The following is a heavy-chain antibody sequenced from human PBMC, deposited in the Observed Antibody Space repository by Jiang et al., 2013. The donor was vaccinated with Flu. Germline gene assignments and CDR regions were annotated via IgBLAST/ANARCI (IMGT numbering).Heavy chain of an antibody. D-gene: IGHD3-22*01. CDR1: GGTFSSYA. CDR3: ARRPLRGYDPIYFDY. CDR2: IIPILGIA. Sequence: SGAEVKKPGSSVKVSCKASGGTFSSYAISWVRQAPGQGLEWMGRIIPILGIANYAQKFQGRVTITADKSTSTAYMELSSLRSEDTAVYYCARRPLRGYDPIYFDYWGQGTLVTVXS. J-gene: IGHJ4*02. V-gene: IGHV1-69*04.